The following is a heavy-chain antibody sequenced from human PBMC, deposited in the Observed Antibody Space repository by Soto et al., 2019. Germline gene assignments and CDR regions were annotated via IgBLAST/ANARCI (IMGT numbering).Heavy chain of an antibody. CDR3: TRGPRPISTGTGAY. CDR1: GFIFKMYW. D-gene: IGHD3-10*01. V-gene: IGHV3-74*01. J-gene: IGHJ4*02. Sequence: PGGSLRLSCAASGFIFKMYWMHWVRQRPGKGLVWISRIYNDGTYSDYADSVRGRFTISRDNVNDTLYLQMNNLRAEDSGLYYCTRGPRPISTGTGAYWGQGTQVTVSS. CDR2: IYNDGTYS.